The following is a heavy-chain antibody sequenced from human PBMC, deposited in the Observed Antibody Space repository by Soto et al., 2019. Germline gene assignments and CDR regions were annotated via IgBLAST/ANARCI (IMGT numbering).Heavy chain of an antibody. CDR3: ARGHDDVLTGHNPLGY. CDR1: GYSFTRYG. D-gene: IGHD3-9*01. V-gene: IGHV1-18*01. CDR2: SSVYNGKK. J-gene: IGHJ4*02. Sequence: QVQLVQSGAEVKRPGASVKVSCKTSGYSFTRYGISWVRQAPGQGLEWMGWSSVYNGKKKYAQNLQGRVTMTTETSTRTAYMELRRLRSDDTAVYYCARGHDDVLTGHNPLGYWGQGTLVTVSS.